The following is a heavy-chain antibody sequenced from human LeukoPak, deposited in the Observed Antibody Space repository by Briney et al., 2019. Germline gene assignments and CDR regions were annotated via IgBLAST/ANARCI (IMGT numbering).Heavy chain of an antibody. J-gene: IGHJ4*02. CDR3: ARVDDTAMALCH. V-gene: IGHV4-39*07. CDR1: GGSISSSSYC. D-gene: IGHD5-18*01. CDR2: IDYSGSN. Sequence: PETLSLTCTVSGGSISSSSYCWGWIRQPAGKGLEWIGIIDYSGSNYYNTSLKSRVTISVDTSKNQFSLKLSSVTAADTAVYYCARVDDTAMALCHWGKGTLVTVSS.